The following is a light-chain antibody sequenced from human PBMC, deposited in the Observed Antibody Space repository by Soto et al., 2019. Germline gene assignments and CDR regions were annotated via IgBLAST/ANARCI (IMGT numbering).Light chain of an antibody. Sequence: QLVLAQPRSVSGSPGQSVTVSCTGTSSDVGAYNYVSWYQQHPGKAPKLIIFDVSERPSGVPDRFSGSKSGNTASLTISGLQAEDEADYYCCSYAGSSYVFGTGTKLTVL. CDR3: CSYAGSSYV. J-gene: IGLJ1*01. CDR2: DVS. CDR1: SSDVGAYNY. V-gene: IGLV2-11*01.